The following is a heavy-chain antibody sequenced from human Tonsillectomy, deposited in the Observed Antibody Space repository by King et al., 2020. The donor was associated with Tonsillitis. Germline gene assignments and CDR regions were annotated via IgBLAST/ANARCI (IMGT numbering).Heavy chain of an antibody. CDR2: ISTISTR. Sequence: EVQLVESGGGVVQPGRSLRLSCAASGFTFSIYAMNWVRQTPGKGLEWVSYISTISTRYYADSVKGRFTISRDNAKNSLYLQMNSLRAEDTAVYYCARRGTPGYYYGMDVWGQGTTVTVSS. CDR3: ARRGTPGYYYGMDV. D-gene: IGHD3-16*01. J-gene: IGHJ6*02. CDR1: GFTFSIYA. V-gene: IGHV3-48*04.